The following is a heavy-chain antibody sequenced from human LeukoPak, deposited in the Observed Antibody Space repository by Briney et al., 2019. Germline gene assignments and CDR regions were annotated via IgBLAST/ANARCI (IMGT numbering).Heavy chain of an antibody. J-gene: IGHJ5*02. CDR1: GYTFTTYG. Sequence: ASVKVSCKASGYTFTTYGLSWVRQAPGQGIEWMGWISAYNGKTSYAQKFQGRVTMTTDTSTSTAYMELRSLSSDDTAMYYCAREGKFYDILTGYSTAAKWFDPWDQGTLVTVSS. V-gene: IGHV1-18*01. CDR2: ISAYNGKT. D-gene: IGHD3-9*01. CDR3: AREGKFYDILTGYSTAAKWFDP.